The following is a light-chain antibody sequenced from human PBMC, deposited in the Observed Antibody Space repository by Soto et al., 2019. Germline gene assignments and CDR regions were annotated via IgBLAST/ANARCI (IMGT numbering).Light chain of an antibody. J-gene: IGLJ2*01. CDR1: SGHSSYA. Sequence: QSVLTQSPSASASLGASVKLTCTLSSGHSSYAIAWHQQQPEKGPRFLMKVNSDGSHSMGDGIPDRFSGSSSGAERYLTISSLQSEDEADYYCQTWGTGTLVFGGGTKLTVL. CDR2: VNSDGSH. CDR3: QTWGTGTLV. V-gene: IGLV4-69*01.